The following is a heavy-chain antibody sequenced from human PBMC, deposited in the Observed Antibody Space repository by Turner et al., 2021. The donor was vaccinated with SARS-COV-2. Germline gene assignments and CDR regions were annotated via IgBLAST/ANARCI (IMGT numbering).Heavy chain of an antibody. CDR2: IYYSGST. V-gene: IGHV4-39*07. D-gene: IGHD2-8*01. CDR1: GCSISSSSYY. Sequence: QLQLQESGPGLVKPSETLSLTCTVSGCSISSSSYYWGWIRQPPGKGLEWIGSIYYSGSTDYNQSLKSRVTISVDTYKRQFSLKLSSVTAADTAVYYWDRVVVLRRAYFDYWGQGTLVTVSS. J-gene: IGHJ4*02. CDR3: DRVVVLRRAYFDY.